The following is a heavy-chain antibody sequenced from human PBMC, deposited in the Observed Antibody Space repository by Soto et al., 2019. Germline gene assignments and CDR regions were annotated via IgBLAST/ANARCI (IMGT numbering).Heavy chain of an antibody. CDR2: IYHSGST. Sequence: PSETLSLTCAVSGGTISSGGYSWSWIRQPPGKGLEWIGYIYHSGSTYYNPSLKSRVTISVDRSRNQFSLKLSSVTAADTAVYYCARVPDRWGQGTLVTVSS. V-gene: IGHV4-30-2*01. CDR3: ARVPDR. D-gene: IGHD2-2*01. J-gene: IGHJ5*02. CDR1: GGTISSGGYS.